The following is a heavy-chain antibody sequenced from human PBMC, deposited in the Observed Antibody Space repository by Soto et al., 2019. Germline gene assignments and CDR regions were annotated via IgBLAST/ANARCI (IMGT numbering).Heavy chain of an antibody. V-gene: IGHV3-23*01. J-gene: IGHJ6*02. CDR3: ARDSVTRVSSDIPGMDV. D-gene: IGHD3-10*01. CDR2: IGEGGVSR. Sequence: EVRLLESGGGLVQPGGSLRLSCVASGFYFSTYAMSWVRQAPGKGLEWVSVIGEGGVSRVYADAVKGRFTISRDNSKNTLYLQMTSLRVDDTAMYYCARDSVTRVSSDIPGMDVWGQGTTVSVSS. CDR1: GFYFSTYA.